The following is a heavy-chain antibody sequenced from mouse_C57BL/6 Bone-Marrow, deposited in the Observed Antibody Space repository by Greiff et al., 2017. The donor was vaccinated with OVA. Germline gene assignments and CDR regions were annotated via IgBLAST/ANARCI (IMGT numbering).Heavy chain of an antibody. CDR3: AKFLAGYFDV. Sequence: VQLQQSGPGLVQPSQSLSITCTVSGFSLTSYGVHWVRQSPGKGLEWLGVLWRGGSTDYNAAFMSRLGITKDNSKSQVFCKMNSLQADDTAIYYCAKFLAGYFDVWGTGTTVTVSS. CDR2: LWRGGST. CDR1: GFSLTSYG. V-gene: IGHV2-5*01. J-gene: IGHJ1*03.